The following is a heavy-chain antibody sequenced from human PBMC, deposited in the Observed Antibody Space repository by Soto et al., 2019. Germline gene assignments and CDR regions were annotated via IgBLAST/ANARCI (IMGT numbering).Heavy chain of an antibody. CDR2: IYWDDDK. CDR3: AHRRCSSTSCYRVHWFDP. Sequence: QITLKESGPTLVKATQTLTLTCTFSGFSLSTSGVGVGWIRQPPGKALEWLALIYWDDDKRYSPSLKSRLTLTKDTSKNQVVLTITNMDPVDTATYYCAHRRCSSTSCYRVHWFDPWGQGTLVTVSS. V-gene: IGHV2-5*02. J-gene: IGHJ5*02. D-gene: IGHD2-2*01. CDR1: GFSLSTSGVG.